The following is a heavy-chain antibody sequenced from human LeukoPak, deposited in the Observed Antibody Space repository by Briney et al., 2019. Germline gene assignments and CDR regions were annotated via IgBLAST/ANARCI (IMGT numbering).Heavy chain of an antibody. J-gene: IGHJ4*02. CDR3: ASRYSSSWYPAYALNY. CDR1: GGSFSGYY. Sequence: SETLSLTCAVYGGSFSGYYWSWLRQPPGKGLEWIGEINHSGSTNYNPSLKSPVTISVDTSKNQFSLKLSSVTAADTAVYYCASRYSSSWYPAYALNYWGQGTLVTVSS. V-gene: IGHV4-34*01. CDR2: INHSGST. D-gene: IGHD6-13*01.